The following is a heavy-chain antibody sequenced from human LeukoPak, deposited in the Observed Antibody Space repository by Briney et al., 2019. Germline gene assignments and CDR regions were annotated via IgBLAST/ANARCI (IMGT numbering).Heavy chain of an antibody. D-gene: IGHD7-27*01. J-gene: IGHJ4*02. Sequence: GGSLRLSCAASGFTFSNYAMHWVRRAPGKGLEWVAITSHDGRKNNYADSVKGRFTISRDSSENTVYLQMNSLRAEDTAVYYCARADWGSIDYWGQGALVTVSS. CDR3: ARADWGSIDY. CDR2: TSHDGRKN. V-gene: IGHV3-30*03. CDR1: GFTFSNYA.